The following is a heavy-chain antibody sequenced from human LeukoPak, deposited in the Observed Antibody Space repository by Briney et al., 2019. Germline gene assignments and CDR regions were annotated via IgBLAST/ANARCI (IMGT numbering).Heavy chain of an antibody. CDR1: RFTFSDYI. J-gene: IGHJ4*02. Sequence: PGGSLRLYCAASRFTFSDYIMNWVRQAPGKGLEWVASISSNSTYIHYADSGKGRFTISRDNARNSLFLQMNSLRDEDTAIYYCARDEGYYFDSWGQGTQVTVAS. CDR2: ISSNSTYI. V-gene: IGHV3-21*01. CDR3: ARDEGYYFDS.